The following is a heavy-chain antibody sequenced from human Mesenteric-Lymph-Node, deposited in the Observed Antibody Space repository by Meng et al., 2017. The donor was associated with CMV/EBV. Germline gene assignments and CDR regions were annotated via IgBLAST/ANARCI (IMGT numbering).Heavy chain of an antibody. Sequence: GASVQVSCKASGYILTHYSIHWVRRARGHGLEWMGMINTDSGITSYKQNFQGRVIMTRDTSTSTVYMEVSSLRFEDTAVYYCTRADYWGQGTLVTVSS. CDR1: GYILTHYS. J-gene: IGHJ4*02. V-gene: IGHV1-46*01. CDR3: TRADY. CDR2: INTDSGIT.